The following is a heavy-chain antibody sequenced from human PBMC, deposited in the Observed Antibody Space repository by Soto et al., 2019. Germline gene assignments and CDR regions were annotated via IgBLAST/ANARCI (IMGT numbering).Heavy chain of an antibody. CDR1: GGSISSGGYS. Sequence: SETLSLTCTVSGGSISSGGYSWNWIRQHPGKGLEWIGYIYSSGTTYYNPSLRSRLTISIDTSKNLFSLKLSSVTAADTAVYYCARALIQLWPHYYYGMDVWGQGTTVTVSS. CDR3: ARALIQLWPHYYYGMDV. D-gene: IGHD5-18*01. CDR2: IYSSGTT. J-gene: IGHJ6*02. V-gene: IGHV4-31*03.